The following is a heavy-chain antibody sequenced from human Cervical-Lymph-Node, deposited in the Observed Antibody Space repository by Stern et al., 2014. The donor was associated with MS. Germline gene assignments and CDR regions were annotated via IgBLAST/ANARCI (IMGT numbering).Heavy chain of an antibody. V-gene: IGHV3-21*01. Sequence: EVQLVQSGGGLVKPGGSLRLSCAASGFTFSNPGMNWVRLAPGKGLEWVASTTKSDTYTHYADSVRGRFTISRDNAKNSLYLQMNSLRAEDTAVYYCARIFGNFFDNWGQGTLVTVSS. D-gene: IGHD3-10*01. CDR3: ARIFGNFFDN. J-gene: IGHJ4*02. CDR2: TTKSDTYT. CDR1: GFTFSNPG.